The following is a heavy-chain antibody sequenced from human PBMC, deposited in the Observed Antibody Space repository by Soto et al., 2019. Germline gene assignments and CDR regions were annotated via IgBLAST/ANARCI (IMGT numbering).Heavy chain of an antibody. CDR2: IYYSGST. CDR1: GGSISSSSYY. Sequence: QLQLQESGPGLVKPSETLSLTCTVSGGSISSSSYYWGWIRQPPGKGLEWIGSIYYSGSTYYNPSLKSRVTISVDTSKNQFSLKLISVTAADTAVYYCARRRAVRGVIDGMDVWGQGTTVTVSS. CDR3: ARRRAVRGVIDGMDV. D-gene: IGHD3-10*01. J-gene: IGHJ6*02. V-gene: IGHV4-39*01.